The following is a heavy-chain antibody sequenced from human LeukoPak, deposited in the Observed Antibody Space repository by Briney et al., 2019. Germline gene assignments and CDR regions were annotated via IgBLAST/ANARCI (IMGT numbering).Heavy chain of an antibody. Sequence: ASVKVSCKASGYTFTSYYMHWVRQAPGQGLEWMGIINPSGGSTSYAQKFQGRVTMTRDTSTSTVYMELSSLRSEDTAVYYCARDRIVVVPAAIKVPGRGNWFDPWGQGTLPTVSS. V-gene: IGHV1-46*03. J-gene: IGHJ5*02. CDR2: INPSGGST. CDR1: GYTFTSYY. CDR3: ARDRIVVVPAAIKVPGRGNWFDP. D-gene: IGHD2-2*02.